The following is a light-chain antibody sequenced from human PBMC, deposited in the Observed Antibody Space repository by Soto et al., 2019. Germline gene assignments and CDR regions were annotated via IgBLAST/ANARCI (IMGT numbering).Light chain of an antibody. CDR1: QSLAYSDGNTY. J-gene: IGKJ2*01. CDR2: KVS. Sequence: DVVMTQSPLSLPVTLGQPASISCRSSQSLAYSDGNTYLNWFQQRPGQSPRRLIYKVSNRDSGVPDRLNSSGSGTDVTLKISRVEAEDVGVYYCMQGTHWPPYTFGQGTKLEIK. V-gene: IGKV2-30*01. CDR3: MQGTHWPPYT.